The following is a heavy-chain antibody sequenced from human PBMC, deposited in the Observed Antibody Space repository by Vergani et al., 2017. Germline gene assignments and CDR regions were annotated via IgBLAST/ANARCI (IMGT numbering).Heavy chain of an antibody. D-gene: IGHD2-2*01. J-gene: IGHJ6*02. CDR1: GGTFSSYA. CDR3: ARDTRESTRYYYYGMDV. CDR2: IIHIFGTA. Sequence: QVQLVQSGAEVKKPGSSVKVSCKASGGTFSSYAISWVRQAPGQGLEWMGRIIHIFGTANYAQKFQGRVTITADESTSTAYMELSSLRSEDTAVYYCARDTRESTRYYYYGMDVWGQGTTVTVSS. V-gene: IGHV1-69*13.